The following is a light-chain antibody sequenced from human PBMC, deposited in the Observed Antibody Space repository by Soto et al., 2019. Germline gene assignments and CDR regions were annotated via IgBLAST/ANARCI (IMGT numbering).Light chain of an antibody. CDR2: KAS. Sequence: DIQMTQSPSTLSASVGDRVIITCRASQSISSWLAWYQQKPGKAPNLLIYKASALKSGVPSRFSGSGSGTEFTLPISSLQPDDFATYYCQQYDNDSWTFGQGTKGEIK. CDR1: QSISSW. CDR3: QQYDNDSWT. J-gene: IGKJ1*01. V-gene: IGKV1-5*03.